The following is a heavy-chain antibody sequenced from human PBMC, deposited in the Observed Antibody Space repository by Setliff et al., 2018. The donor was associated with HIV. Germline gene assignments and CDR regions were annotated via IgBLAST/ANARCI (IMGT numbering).Heavy chain of an antibody. V-gene: IGHV4-59*11. J-gene: IGHJ4*02. CDR2: IYYSGST. CDR3: ARAGYNSRPYYFDY. CDR1: DASISSHY. Sequence: ETLSLTCTVSDASISSHYWSWIRQPPGKGLEWIAYIYYSGSTSYNPSLKSRVTVSIDTSKNQFSLKLNSVTAADTAVYYCARAGYNSRPYYFDYWVQGTLVTVSS. D-gene: IGHD6-13*01.